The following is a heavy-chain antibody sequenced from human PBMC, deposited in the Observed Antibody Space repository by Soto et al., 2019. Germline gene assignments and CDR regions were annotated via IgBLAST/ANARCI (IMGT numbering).Heavy chain of an antibody. CDR1: GFTFSSYG. Sequence: GGSLRLSCAASGFTFSSYGMHWVRQAPGKGLEWGAVISYDGSNKYYADSVKGRFTISRDNSKNTLYLQMNSLRAEDTAVYYCAKGDYGDYLFDYWGQGTLVTVSS. CDR3: AKGDYGDYLFDY. V-gene: IGHV3-30*18. D-gene: IGHD4-17*01. CDR2: ISYDGSNK. J-gene: IGHJ4*02.